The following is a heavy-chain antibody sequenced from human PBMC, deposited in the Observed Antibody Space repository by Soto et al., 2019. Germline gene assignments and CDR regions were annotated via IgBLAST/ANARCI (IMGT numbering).Heavy chain of an antibody. CDR2: TYYRSKWYN. CDR3: ARVKRQQLADYYYYGMDV. Sequence: SQTLSLTCAISGDSVSSNSAAWNWIRQSPSRGLEWLGRTYYRSKWYNDYAVSVKSRITINPDTSKNQFSLQLNSVTPEDTAVYYCARVKRQQLADYYYYGMDVWGQGTTVTVSS. J-gene: IGHJ6*02. V-gene: IGHV6-1*01. CDR1: GDSVSSNSAA. D-gene: IGHD6-13*01.